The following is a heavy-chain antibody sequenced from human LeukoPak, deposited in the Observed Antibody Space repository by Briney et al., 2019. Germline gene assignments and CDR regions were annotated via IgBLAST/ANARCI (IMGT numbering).Heavy chain of an antibody. J-gene: IGHJ4*02. CDR1: GFTISSNY. V-gene: IGHV3-66*02. CDR3: ARVDSSGRRKHFFDY. Sequence: GESLRLSCAASGFTISSNYMTWVRQAPGKGLEWVSVIYSGGASNYADSVEGRFTISRDNSQNTVYLLMDSLRTEDTAVYYCARVDSSGRRKHFFDYWGQGALVTVSS. D-gene: IGHD6-19*01. CDR2: IYSGGAS.